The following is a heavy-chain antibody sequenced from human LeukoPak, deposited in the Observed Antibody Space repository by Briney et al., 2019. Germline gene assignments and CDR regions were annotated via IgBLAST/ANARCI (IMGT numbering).Heavy chain of an antibody. J-gene: IGHJ4*02. CDR3: ARSVAGHFDY. CDR1: GFTFSIYS. V-gene: IGHV3-48*04. D-gene: IGHD6-19*01. Sequence: PGGSLRLSCAASGFTFSIYSMNWVGQAPGKGLEGISYITSDTNTIYYADSVKGRFTISRDNAKKSLYLQMNSLRAEDTAVYYCARSVAGHFDYWGQGTLVTVSS. CDR2: ITSDTNTI.